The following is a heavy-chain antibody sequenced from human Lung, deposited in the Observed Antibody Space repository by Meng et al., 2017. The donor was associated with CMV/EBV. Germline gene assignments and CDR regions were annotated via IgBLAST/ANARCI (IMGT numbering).Heavy chain of an antibody. D-gene: IGHD2-2*01. Sequence: SVKVSCKASGGNFRNDAFSWVRQAPGQGLEWVGGVISLFGTPNYAQKFQGRVTITTDESTATVYMEMSSLRSDDTAVFFCAIPLVGYCSSSSCPPADWGQGTLVTVSS. CDR1: GGNFRNDA. CDR3: AIPLVGYCSSSSCPPAD. V-gene: IGHV1-69*05. J-gene: IGHJ4*02. CDR2: VISLFGTP.